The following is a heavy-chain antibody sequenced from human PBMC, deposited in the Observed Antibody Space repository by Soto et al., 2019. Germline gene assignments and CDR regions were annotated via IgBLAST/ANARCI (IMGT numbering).Heavy chain of an antibody. J-gene: IGHJ4*02. CDR1: GFTFRSYS. V-gene: IGHV3-48*02. CDR2: ISSSSGTI. Sequence: EVQLVESGGGLVQPGGSLRLSCAASGFTFRSYSMNWVRQAPGKGLEWVSYISSSSGTIYYADSVKGRFTISRDNARYSLYLQMNSMRDEDTAVYYCAREVGADYWGQGTLVTVSS. D-gene: IGHD1-26*01. CDR3: AREVGADY.